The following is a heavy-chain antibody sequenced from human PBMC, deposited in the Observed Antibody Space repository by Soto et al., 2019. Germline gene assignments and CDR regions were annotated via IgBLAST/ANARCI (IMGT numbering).Heavy chain of an antibody. Sequence: SETLCLTCTFSGDSISSAYYYWSWIRQTPGKGLEWIGHIFYSGTTYYNPSLKSRLTISVDTSKNHFSLRLTSVTAADTAVYYCARDLWVEPELYYYGMDVWGQGTKVTVSS. J-gene: IGHJ6*02. D-gene: IGHD1-1*01. CDR1: GDSISSAYYY. CDR2: IFYSGTT. V-gene: IGHV4-30-4*01. CDR3: ARDLWVEPELYYYGMDV.